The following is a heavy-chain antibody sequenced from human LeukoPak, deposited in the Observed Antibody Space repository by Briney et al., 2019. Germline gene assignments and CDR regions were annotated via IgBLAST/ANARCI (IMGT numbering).Heavy chain of an antibody. D-gene: IGHD3-22*01. J-gene: IGHJ4*02. Sequence: ASVKVSCKASGGTFSSYAISWVRQAPGQGLEWMGGIIPIFGTANYAQKFQGRVTITADKSTSTAYMELSSLRSEDTAVYYCARGDYDSSGYSDYWGQGTLVTVSS. V-gene: IGHV1-69*06. CDR1: GGTFSSYA. CDR2: IIPIFGTA. CDR3: ARGDYDSSGYSDY.